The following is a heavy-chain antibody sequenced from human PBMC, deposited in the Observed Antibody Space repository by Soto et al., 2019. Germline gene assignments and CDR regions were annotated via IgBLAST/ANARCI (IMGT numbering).Heavy chain of an antibody. D-gene: IGHD3-10*01. V-gene: IGHV1-69*06. CDR3: ARDPAYGSGSYYSSYFDY. CDR2: IIPIFGTA. Sequence: ASVKVSCKASGGTFSSYAISWVRQAPGQGLEWMGGIIPIFGTANYAQKFQGRVTITADKSTSTAYMELSSLRSEDTAVYYCARDPAYGSGSYYSSYFDYWGQGTLVTVSS. J-gene: IGHJ4*02. CDR1: GGTFSSYA.